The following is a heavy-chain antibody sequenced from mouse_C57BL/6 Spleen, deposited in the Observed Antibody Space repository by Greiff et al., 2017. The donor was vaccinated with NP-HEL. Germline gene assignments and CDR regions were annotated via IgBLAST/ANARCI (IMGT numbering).Heavy chain of an antibody. CDR3: AREKLFYAMDY. Sequence: EVKLVESGPGLVKPSQSLSLTCSVTGYSITSGYYWNWIRQFPGNKLEWMGYISYDGSNNYNPSLKNRISITRDTSKNQFFLKLNSVTTEDTATYYCAREKLFYAMDYWGQGTSVTVSS. V-gene: IGHV3-6*01. CDR2: ISYDGSN. CDR1: GYSITSGYY. J-gene: IGHJ4*01.